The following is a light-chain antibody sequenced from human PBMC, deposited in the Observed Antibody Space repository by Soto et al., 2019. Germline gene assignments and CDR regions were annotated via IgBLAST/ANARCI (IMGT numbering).Light chain of an antibody. J-gene: IGLJ1*01. CDR1: SSDVGNYYL. V-gene: IGLV2-23*01. CDR3: CSYAGDNIFV. CDR2: EGI. Sequence: QSALTQPASVSGSPGQSITISCTGTSSDVGNYYLVSWYQQHPGKVPKLMIYEGIKRPSGVSDRFSGAKSGNTASLTISGLQAEDEANYYCCSYAGDNIFVFGTGTKLTVL.